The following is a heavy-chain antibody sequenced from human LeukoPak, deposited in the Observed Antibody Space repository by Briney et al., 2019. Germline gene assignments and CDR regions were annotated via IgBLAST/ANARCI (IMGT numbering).Heavy chain of an antibody. J-gene: IGHJ4*02. Sequence: ASVKVSCKVSGGTFSSYAISWVRQAPGQGLEWMGGIIPIFGTANYAQKFQGRVTITADESTSTAYMELSSLRSEDTAVYYCARRVTIFASGGYYFDYWGQGTLVTVSS. CDR2: IIPIFGTA. V-gene: IGHV1-69*13. D-gene: IGHD3-9*01. CDR1: GGTFSSYA. CDR3: ARRVTIFASGGYYFDY.